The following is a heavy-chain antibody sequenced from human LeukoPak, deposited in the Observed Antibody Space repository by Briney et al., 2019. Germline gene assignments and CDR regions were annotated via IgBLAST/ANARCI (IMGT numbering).Heavy chain of an antibody. CDR3: ARESPDYGDYFVGPFDP. CDR1: GFTFRNSW. Sequence: GGSLRLSCAASGFTFRNSWMSWVRQAPGKGLEWVANIEVDGSEKYYVDSVEGRFDISRDNAKNSLYLQMNSLRAEDTAVYYCARESPDYGDYFVGPFDPWGQGTLVTVSS. V-gene: IGHV3-7*01. J-gene: IGHJ5*02. D-gene: IGHD4-17*01. CDR2: IEVDGSEK.